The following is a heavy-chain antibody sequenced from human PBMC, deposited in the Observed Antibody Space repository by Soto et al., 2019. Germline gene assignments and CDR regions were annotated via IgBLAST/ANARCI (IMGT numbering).Heavy chain of an antibody. J-gene: IGHJ4*02. Sequence: GSLRLSCAASGFTFSSYAMSWVRQAPGKGLEWVSAISGSGYHSYYADAVKGRFTISRDNSKNTLYLQMNSLRAEDTAVYYCAKDGSYYDSPTESDFWGQGTLVTVSS. V-gene: IGHV3-23*01. D-gene: IGHD3-22*01. CDR1: GFTFSSYA. CDR3: AKDGSYYDSPTESDF. CDR2: ISGSGYHS.